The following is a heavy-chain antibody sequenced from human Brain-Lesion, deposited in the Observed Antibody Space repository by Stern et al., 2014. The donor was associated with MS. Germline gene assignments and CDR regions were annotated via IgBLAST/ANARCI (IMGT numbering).Heavy chain of an antibody. CDR3: VRRGDNFGYAGH. V-gene: IGHV2-5*02. D-gene: IGHD5-12*01. CDR1: GFSLGTSGVG. J-gene: IGHJ4*02. CDR2: IYWADPD. Sequence: ESGPALVKPTKTLTLTCTFSGFSLGTSGVGGGWIRPPPGKALEWLAGIYWADPDADRPSTEGRLTLTTDSPQNQVVLTVSNMDPEDTGTYYCVRRGDNFGYAGHWGQGTLDTVSS.